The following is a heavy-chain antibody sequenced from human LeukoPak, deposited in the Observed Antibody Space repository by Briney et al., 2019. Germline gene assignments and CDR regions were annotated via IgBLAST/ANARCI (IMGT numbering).Heavy chain of an antibody. V-gene: IGHV3-72*01. CDR1: GFTFSDHY. CDR3: ARAGRSGSYADY. CDR2: TRNKANSYTT. D-gene: IGHD1-26*01. J-gene: IGHJ4*02. Sequence: PGGSLRLSCAASGFTFSDHYMDWVRQAPGKGLEWVGRTRNKANSYTTEYAASVKGRFTISRDDSKNSLYLQMNSLKTEDTAVYYCARAGRSGSYADYWGQGTLVTVSS.